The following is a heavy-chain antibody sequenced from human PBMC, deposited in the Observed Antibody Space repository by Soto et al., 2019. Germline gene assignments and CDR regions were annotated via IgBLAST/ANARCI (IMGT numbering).Heavy chain of an antibody. CDR2: ISYDGENQ. D-gene: IGHD2-2*01. Sequence: GGSLRLSCAASGFSFSHYAMHWVRQPPGKGLEWVALISYDGENQYFTDSVRGRFTISRDNSKTAVYLEMNNLRLDDTATYYCVSPHSESSNALDLWGQGALGTVSS. CDR1: GFSFSHYA. V-gene: IGHV3-30*04. J-gene: IGHJ5*02. CDR3: VSPHSESSNALDL.